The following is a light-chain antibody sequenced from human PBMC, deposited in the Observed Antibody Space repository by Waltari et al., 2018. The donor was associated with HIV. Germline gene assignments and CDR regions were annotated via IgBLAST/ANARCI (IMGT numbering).Light chain of an antibody. CDR3: QSRDTRGYMI. CDR2: EDI. CDR1: ILAKKY. J-gene: IGLJ2*01. Sequence: SYELTQPSSVSVSPGQTASITCSGDILAKKYGRWFQQKPGQAPVVVIYEDIERPSGIPGRFSGSSSGNTTSLTITGAQAADEADYYCQSRDTRGYMIFGGGTRLTFL. V-gene: IGLV3-27*01.